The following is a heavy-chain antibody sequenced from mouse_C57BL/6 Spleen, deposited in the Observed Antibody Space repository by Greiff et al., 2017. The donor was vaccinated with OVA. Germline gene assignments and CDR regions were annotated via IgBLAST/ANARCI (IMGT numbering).Heavy chain of an antibody. CDR2: ISYDGSN. J-gene: IGHJ3*01. CDR1: GYSITSGYY. CDR3: AREGLRSSWFAY. D-gene: IGHD1-1*01. Sequence: EVKLQESGPGLVKPSQSLSLTCSVTGYSITSGYYWNWIRQFPGNILEWMGYISYDGSNNYNPSLKNRISITRDTSKNQFFLKLNSVTTKDTAAYYCAREGLRSSWFAYWGQGTLVTVSA. V-gene: IGHV3-6*01.